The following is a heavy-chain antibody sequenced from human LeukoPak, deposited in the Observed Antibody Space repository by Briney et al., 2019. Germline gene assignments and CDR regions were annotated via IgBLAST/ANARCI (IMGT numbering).Heavy chain of an antibody. CDR2: ISAYNGNT. V-gene: IGHV1-18*01. Sequence: ASVKVSCKASGYTFTSYGISWVRQAPGQGLEWMGWISAYNGNTNYAQKLQGRVTMTTDTSTSTAYMELRSLRSDDTAVYYCARDGVVVVPAAKRRPSSAFDYWGQGTLVTVSS. CDR3: ARDGVVVVPAAKRRPSSAFDY. D-gene: IGHD2-2*01. J-gene: IGHJ4*02. CDR1: GYTFTSYG.